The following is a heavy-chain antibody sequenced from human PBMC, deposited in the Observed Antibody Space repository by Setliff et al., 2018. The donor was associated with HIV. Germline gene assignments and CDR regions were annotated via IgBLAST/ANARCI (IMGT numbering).Heavy chain of an antibody. V-gene: IGHV4-4*08. J-gene: IGHJ6*03. CDR3: ARDRRGYYYGSGSCYMDV. D-gene: IGHD3-10*01. CDR1: GDSISSYY. Sequence: PSETLSLTCTVSGDSISSYYWSWIRQPPGKGLEWIGYIYTSGITDYNPSLKSRVTISGDTSKNQFSLKLSSVTVADTAVYYCARDRRGYYYGSGSCYMDVWGTGTTVTVSS. CDR2: IYTSGIT.